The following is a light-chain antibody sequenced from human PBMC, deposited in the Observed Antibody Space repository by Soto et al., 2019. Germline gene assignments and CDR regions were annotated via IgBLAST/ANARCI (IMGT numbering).Light chain of an antibody. CDR3: RQGTSWPPRT. CDR2: KVS. J-gene: IGKJ1*01. V-gene: IGKV2-30*01. CDR1: QSLLYIDGNTY. Sequence: DVVMTQSPLSLPVTLGQPASISCRSSQSLLYIDGNTYLSWFQQRPGQSPRRLIYKVSNRDSGVPDRCSGSGSGTDFTLKITRVEAEDVGVYYCRQGTSWPPRTFGQGTKVEIK.